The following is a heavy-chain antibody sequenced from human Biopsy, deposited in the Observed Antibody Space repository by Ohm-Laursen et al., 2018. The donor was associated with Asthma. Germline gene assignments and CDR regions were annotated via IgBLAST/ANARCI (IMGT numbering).Heavy chain of an antibody. CDR3: AIVGYSSGWDFFDY. J-gene: IGHJ4*02. CDR1: GYTFTSD. Sequence: ASVKVSCNASGYTFTSDINWVRQATGQGLEWMGWMNSNSGNTDYAQKFQGRVTMTRDTSISTAYMELSRLRSDDTAVYYCAIVGYSSGWDFFDYWGQGTLVTVSS. CDR2: MNSNSGNT. V-gene: IGHV1-8*01. D-gene: IGHD6-19*01.